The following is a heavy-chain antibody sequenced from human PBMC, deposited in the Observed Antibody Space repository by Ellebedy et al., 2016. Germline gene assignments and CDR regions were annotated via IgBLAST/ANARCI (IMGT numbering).Heavy chain of an antibody. Sequence: GGSLRLXXKGSGYTFTSYWIGWVRQMSGEGLEWMGTIFPGDSDTRYSPSFEGQVTISAVKSIGTAYLQWSSLKASDTAIYYCARQEADAFDIWGQGTMVTVSS. CDR3: ARQEADAFDI. CDR1: GYTFTSYW. V-gene: IGHV5-51*01. J-gene: IGHJ3*02. CDR2: IFPGDSDT.